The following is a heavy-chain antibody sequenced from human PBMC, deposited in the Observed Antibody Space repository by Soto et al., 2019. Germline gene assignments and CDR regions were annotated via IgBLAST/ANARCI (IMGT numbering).Heavy chain of an antibody. CDR2: ISDSSSTI. CDR3: ARGPPTYTSGWARLEY. J-gene: IGHJ4*02. CDR1: GFTFSSYS. Sequence: EVQLVESGGGLIQPGGSLRPSCAASGFTFSSYSLNWVRQAPGKGLEWVSYISDSSSTIFYADSVKGRFTVSRDNAKNSLYLQMNSLRDEDTAVYYCARGPPTYTSGWARLEYWGQGTLVTVSS. D-gene: IGHD6-19*01. V-gene: IGHV3-48*02.